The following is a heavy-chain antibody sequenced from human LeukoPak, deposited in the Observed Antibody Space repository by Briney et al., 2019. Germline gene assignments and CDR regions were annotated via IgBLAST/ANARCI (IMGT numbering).Heavy chain of an antibody. CDR1: GFTLSNYA. D-gene: IGHD5-24*01. CDR2: IHYNGDST. CDR3: AKVIREVDMSHDY. J-gene: IGHJ4*02. V-gene: IGHV3-23*01. Sequence: GGSLRLSCAASGFTLSNYAMSWVRQAPGKGLEWVSSIHYNGDSTYYADSVKGRFTISRDNSKNTLYLQMNSLRVEDTAVYYCAKVIREVDMSHDYWGQGALVTVFS.